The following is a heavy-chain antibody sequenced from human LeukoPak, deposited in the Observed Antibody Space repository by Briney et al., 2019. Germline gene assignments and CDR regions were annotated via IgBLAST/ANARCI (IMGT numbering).Heavy chain of an antibody. J-gene: IGHJ6*03. D-gene: IGHD5-24*01. V-gene: IGHV3-11*01. Sequence: KPGGSLRLSCAASGFTFSDYYMSWIRQAPGKGLEWVSYISSSGSTIYYADSVKGRFTISRDNAKNSLYLQMNSLRAEDTAVYYCARGRREMATTYYYYYYMDVWGKGTTVTISS. CDR3: ARGRREMATTYYYYYYMDV. CDR2: ISSSGSTI. CDR1: GFTFSDYY.